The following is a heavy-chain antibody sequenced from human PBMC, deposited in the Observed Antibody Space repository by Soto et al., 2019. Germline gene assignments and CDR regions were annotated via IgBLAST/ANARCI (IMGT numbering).Heavy chain of an antibody. J-gene: IGHJ4*02. CDR3: ASSPYYYDSSGYY. CDR1: GADINTYS. V-gene: IGHV4-4*07. D-gene: IGHD3-22*01. Sequence: SETLSLTCSVSGADINTYSWTCIRQPSGKGLEWIVRIYTSASINYNPSLKGRVTLSVDTSTNQVSLKLSSVTAADTAVYYCASSPYYYDSSGYYWGQGTLVTVSS. CDR2: IYTSASI.